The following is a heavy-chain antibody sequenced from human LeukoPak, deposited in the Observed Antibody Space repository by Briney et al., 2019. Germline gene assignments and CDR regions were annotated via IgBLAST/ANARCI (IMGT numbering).Heavy chain of an antibody. Sequence: SETLSLTCTVSGGSISSYYWSWIRQPPGKGLEWIGYIYTSGSTNYNPSLKSRVTISVDTSKNQFSLKLSSVTAADTAVYYCARHKRSSSWSEAPFDYWGRGTLVTVSS. CDR3: ARHKRSSSWSEAPFDY. CDR2: IYTSGST. CDR1: GGSISSYY. J-gene: IGHJ4*02. D-gene: IGHD6-13*01. V-gene: IGHV4-4*09.